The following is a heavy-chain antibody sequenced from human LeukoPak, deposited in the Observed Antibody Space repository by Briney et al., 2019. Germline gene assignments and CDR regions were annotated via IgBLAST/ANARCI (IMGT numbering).Heavy chain of an antibody. D-gene: IGHD2-2*01. J-gene: IGHJ4*02. CDR3: ARASNCSSTSCYFDGFDY. CDR2: IYYSGST. Sequence: NPSETLSLTCTVSGGSISSYYWSWIRQPPGKGLEWIGYIYYSGSTNYNPSLKSRVTISVDTSKNQFSLKLSSVTAADTAVYYCARASNCSSTSCYFDGFDYWGQGTLVTVSS. CDR1: GGSISSYY. V-gene: IGHV4-59*01.